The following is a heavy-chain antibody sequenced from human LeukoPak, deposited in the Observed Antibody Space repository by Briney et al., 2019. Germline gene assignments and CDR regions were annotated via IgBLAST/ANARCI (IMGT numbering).Heavy chain of an antibody. Sequence: GGSLRLSCAASGFTFSNYAMHWVRQAPGKGLMWVSRINDDETSASYADSVKGRFTISRDNAKNTLYLQMNSLRAEDTAVYYCATTGSGSYYDYWGQGTLVTVSS. J-gene: IGHJ4*02. CDR3: ATTGSGSYYDY. CDR1: GFTFSNYA. V-gene: IGHV3-74*01. CDR2: INDDETSA. D-gene: IGHD1-26*01.